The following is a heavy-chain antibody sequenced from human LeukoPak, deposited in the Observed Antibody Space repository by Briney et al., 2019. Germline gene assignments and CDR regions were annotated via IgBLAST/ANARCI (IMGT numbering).Heavy chain of an antibody. J-gene: IGHJ3*02. CDR1: GGSISSGGYS. V-gene: IGHV4-30-4*07. D-gene: IGHD3-10*01. CDR2: ISSTGST. CDR3: ARLGVTQDAFDI. Sequence: SQTLSLTCAVSGGSISSGGYSWSWIRQPPGKGLEWIGYISSTGSTYYNPSLKSRLSISLDTSENQFSLNLSSVTAADTAVFYCARLGVTQDAFDIWGQGTMVTVSS.